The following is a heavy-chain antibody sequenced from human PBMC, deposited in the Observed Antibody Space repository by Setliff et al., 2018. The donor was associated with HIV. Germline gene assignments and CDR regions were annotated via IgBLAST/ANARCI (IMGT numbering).Heavy chain of an antibody. V-gene: IGHV7-4-1*02. Sequence: ASVNVSCKASGYTFSNYAMNWVRQAPGQGLEWMGWININTGNPTYAQGFTGRFVFSLDTSVSTAYLQISSLKAEDTAVYYCARGGVLRFLVWLNADGPADYWGQGTLVTVSS. D-gene: IGHD3-3*01. CDR3: ARGGVLRFLVWLNADGPADY. CDR2: ININTGNP. CDR1: GYTFSNYA. J-gene: IGHJ4*02.